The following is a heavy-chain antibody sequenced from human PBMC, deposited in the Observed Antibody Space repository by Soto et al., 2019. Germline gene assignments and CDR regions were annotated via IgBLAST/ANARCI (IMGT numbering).Heavy chain of an antibody. Sequence: EVQLVESGGGLVQPGGSLRLSCAASGFTFSSYWMHWVRQAPGKGLVWVSRINSDGSSTSYADSVKGRFTISRDNSKNTLYLQMNSLRAEDTAVYYCARDGQWLPRDGLRSSYYFDYWGQGTLVTVSS. J-gene: IGHJ4*02. CDR1: GFTFSSYW. CDR2: INSDGSST. V-gene: IGHV3-74*01. CDR3: ARDGQWLPRDGLRSSYYFDY. D-gene: IGHD6-19*01.